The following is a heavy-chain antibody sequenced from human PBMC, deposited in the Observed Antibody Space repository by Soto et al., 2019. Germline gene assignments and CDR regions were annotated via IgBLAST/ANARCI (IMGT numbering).Heavy chain of an antibody. CDR2: INSDGSST. Sequence: EVQLVESGGGLVQPGGSLRLSCAASGFNFSSYWMHWVRQAPGKGLVWVSRINSDGSSTAYADSVKGRFTISRDNAKNTLYVQMNSLRAEDTAVYYCASDSGKKRGMNVGGQGTLVNVSS. CDR1: GFNFSSYW. CDR3: ASDSGKKRGMNV. V-gene: IGHV3-74*01. D-gene: IGHD3-10*01. J-gene: IGHJ4*02.